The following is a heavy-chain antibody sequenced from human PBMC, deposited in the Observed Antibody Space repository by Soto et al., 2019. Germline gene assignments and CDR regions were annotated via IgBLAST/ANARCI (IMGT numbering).Heavy chain of an antibody. CDR2: IIPIFGTA. D-gene: IGHD2-15*01. CDR3: ASGRSCSGGCCYSTFDY. J-gene: IGHJ4*02. CDR1: GGTFISYA. Sequence: SVKVSCKASGGTFISYAISWVRQAPGQGLEWVGGIIPIFGTANYAQKFQGRVTITADKSTSTAYMELSSLRSEDTAVYYCASGRSCSGGCCYSTFDYWGQGTLVTVSS. V-gene: IGHV1-69*06.